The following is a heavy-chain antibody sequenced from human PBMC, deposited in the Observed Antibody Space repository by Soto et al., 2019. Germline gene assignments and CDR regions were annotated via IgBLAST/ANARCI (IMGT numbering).Heavy chain of an antibody. CDR2: ISDSGGT. CDR1: GGSFSAYY. D-gene: IGHD3-22*01. CDR3: ARGSVDTVDSSGFYEY. J-gene: IGHJ4*02. V-gene: IGHV4-34*01. Sequence: QVLLQQWGAGLLKPSETLSLTCAVYGGSFSAYYWSWIRQPPGKGLEWIGEISDSGGTSYNLSLKSRVTISVDTFKSQFSLNLTSVTAADRAVYYCARGSVDTVDSSGFYEYWGQVTPVTVSS.